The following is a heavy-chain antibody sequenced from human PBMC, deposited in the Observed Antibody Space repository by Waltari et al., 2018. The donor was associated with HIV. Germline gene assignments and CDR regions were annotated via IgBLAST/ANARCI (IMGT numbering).Heavy chain of an antibody. V-gene: IGHV4-39*01. J-gene: IGHJ5*02. CDR1: GGSISSSSYY. CDR2: ICYRAGP. CDR3: ARCRVNWCDP. Sequence: QLQLQESSPGLVKPSATLSLTCTVSGGSISSSSYYWGWIRQPPGKALEWIGSICYRAGPSSNPSLRSRVTISVDTSKDQFSLKLSSVTAAETAVYYCARCRVNWCDPWGQGTLVTVSS.